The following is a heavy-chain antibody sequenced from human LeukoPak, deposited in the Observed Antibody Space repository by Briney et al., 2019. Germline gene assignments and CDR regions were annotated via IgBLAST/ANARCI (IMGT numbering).Heavy chain of an antibody. D-gene: IGHD3-10*01. CDR1: GFTFSSYG. Sequence: QPGRSLRLSCAASGFTFSSYGMHWVRQAPGKGLEWVAVISFDGSNKYYAVSVKGRFTISRDNSNNALFLQMNSLRADDTAVYYCARDGPLKLASGRGADYWGRGTLVTVSS. V-gene: IGHV3-33*05. CDR2: ISFDGSNK. J-gene: IGHJ4*02. CDR3: ARDGPLKLASGRGADY.